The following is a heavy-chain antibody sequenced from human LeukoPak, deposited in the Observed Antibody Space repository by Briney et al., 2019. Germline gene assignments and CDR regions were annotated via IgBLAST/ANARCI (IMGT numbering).Heavy chain of an antibody. CDR1: GVTVSSYY. CDR3: SRPRDDSNGPDDLDI. V-gene: IGHV3-66*01. Sequence: GGSLRLSCGASGVTVSSYYMSWVRQAPGKGLEWVSVIYNGGSTYYADPVKGRFTISRDNSKNTLYLQMHSLRADDTAIYSCSRPRDDSNGPDDLDIWGQGTMVTVSS. D-gene: IGHD6-19*01. J-gene: IGHJ3*02. CDR2: IYNGGST.